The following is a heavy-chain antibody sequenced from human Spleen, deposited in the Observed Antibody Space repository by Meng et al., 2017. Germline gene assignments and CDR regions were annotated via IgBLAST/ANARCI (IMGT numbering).Heavy chain of an antibody. D-gene: IGHD6-13*01. CDR3: ARAIAAGSKVCTPYDF. J-gene: IGHJ4*02. CDR2: ISPHIGGT. Sequence: ASVKVSCKASGYTFTDYHLHWVRQAPGQGLEWMGRISPHIGGTNYAQKFQGRVTLTGDTSLSTASMDLSRLRLEDTAVYYCARAIAAGSKVCTPYDFWGQGTLVTVSS. CDR1: GYTFTDYH. V-gene: IGHV1-2*06.